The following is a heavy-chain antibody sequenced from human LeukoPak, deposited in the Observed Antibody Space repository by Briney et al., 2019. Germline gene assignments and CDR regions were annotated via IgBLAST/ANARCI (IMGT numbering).Heavy chain of an antibody. J-gene: IGHJ4*02. CDR2: ISSSSSTI. D-gene: IGHD3-3*01. Sequence: GGSLRLSCAASGFTFSSYSMNWVRQAPGKGLEWVSYISSSSSTIYYADSVKGRFTISRDNAKNSLYLQMNSLRAEDTAVYYYARDSTYYDFWSGYYHFDYWGQGTLVTVSS. CDR3: ARDSTYYDFWSGYYHFDY. CDR1: GFTFSSYS. V-gene: IGHV3-48*01.